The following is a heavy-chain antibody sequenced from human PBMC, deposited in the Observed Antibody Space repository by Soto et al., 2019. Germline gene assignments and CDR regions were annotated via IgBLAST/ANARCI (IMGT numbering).Heavy chain of an antibody. Sequence: ASVKVSCKTSGDTFTSYAISWLRQAPGQGLEWMGWISAYNGNTDYAQKLQGRVTMTTDTSTSTAYMELRSLRSDDTAVYYCARDRAAAGIFDYWGQGTLVTV. D-gene: IGHD6-13*01. CDR1: GDTFTSYA. CDR3: ARDRAAAGIFDY. CDR2: ISAYNGNT. V-gene: IGHV1-18*01. J-gene: IGHJ4*02.